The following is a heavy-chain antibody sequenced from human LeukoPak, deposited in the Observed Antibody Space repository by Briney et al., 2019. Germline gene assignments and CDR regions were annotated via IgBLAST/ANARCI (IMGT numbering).Heavy chain of an antibody. Sequence: ASVKVSCKSSGYTFTSKGVSWVRQAPGEGLEWMGWISANSGNTNYAQKFQGRVTMTTDTSSSTVYMELRSLRSDDTALYYCARDNNYRFDYWGQGILVTVSS. CDR1: GYTFTSKG. V-gene: IGHV1-18*01. J-gene: IGHJ4*02. CDR3: ARDNNYRFDY. CDR2: ISANSGNT. D-gene: IGHD5-24*01.